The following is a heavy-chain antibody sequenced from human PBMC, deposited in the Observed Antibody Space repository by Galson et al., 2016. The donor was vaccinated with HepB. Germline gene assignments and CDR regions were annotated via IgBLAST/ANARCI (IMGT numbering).Heavy chain of an antibody. CDR3: ANAGTSFDY. CDR1: GFTFSNYA. V-gene: IGHV3-23*01. Sequence: SLRLSCAASGFTFSNYAMNWVRQAPGKGLEWVSTITCDGDAKYYADSVKGRFTISRDNSKNTLYLQMNTLSAEDTAVYYCANAGTSFDYWGQGTLVTVSS. CDR2: ITCDGDAK. J-gene: IGHJ4*02. D-gene: IGHD3-10*01.